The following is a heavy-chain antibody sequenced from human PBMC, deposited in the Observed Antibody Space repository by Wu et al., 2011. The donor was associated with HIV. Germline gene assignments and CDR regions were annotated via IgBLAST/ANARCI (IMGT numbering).Heavy chain of an antibody. CDR1: GGTFKTYA. V-gene: IGHV1-69*05. D-gene: IGHD2-2*01. J-gene: IGHJ4*01. CDR2: IIPLSGTA. Sequence: QVQLVQSGPEVKKPGSSVKVSCQASGGTFKTYAISWVRQAPGQGLEWMGGIIPLSGTANYAQRFQGRVTMTTDESTNTAYMELRSLTSDDTAVYFCARESIYRYCTGTTCYPDYWGQGTLVTVSS. CDR3: ARESIYRYCTGTTCYPDY.